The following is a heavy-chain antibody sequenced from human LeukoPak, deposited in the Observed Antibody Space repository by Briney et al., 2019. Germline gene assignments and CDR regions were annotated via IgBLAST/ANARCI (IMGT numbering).Heavy chain of an antibody. CDR1: GGSLSSYY. V-gene: IGHV4-59*01. CDR3: ARRENSWYKFDS. CDR2: IYYSGST. Sequence: SETLSLTCTVSGGSLSSYYWSWIRQPPGKGLEWIGYIYYSGSTNYNPSLKSRVTISIDTSKNQFSLKLSSVTAADTAVYYCARRENSWYKFDSWGQGTLVTVSS. D-gene: IGHD6-13*01. J-gene: IGHJ4*02.